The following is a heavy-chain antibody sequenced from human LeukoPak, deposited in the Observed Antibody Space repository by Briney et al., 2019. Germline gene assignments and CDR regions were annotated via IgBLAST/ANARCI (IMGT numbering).Heavy chain of an antibody. V-gene: IGHV4-59*01. D-gene: IGHD3-10*01. Sequence: PSETLSLTCTVSGGSISSYYWYWLRQPAGKGLEWIGYIYYSGSTNYNPSLKSRVTISVDTYTNQFSLKLSSVTAAGTAVYYCAREGSGMAQIGAFDIWGQGTMVTVSS. CDR2: IYYSGST. J-gene: IGHJ3*02. CDR1: GGSISSYY. CDR3: AREGSGMAQIGAFDI.